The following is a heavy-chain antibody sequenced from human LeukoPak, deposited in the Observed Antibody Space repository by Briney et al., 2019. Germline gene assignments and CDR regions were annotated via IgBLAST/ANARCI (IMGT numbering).Heavy chain of an antibody. CDR3: ARLVGVNRGSEDY. J-gene: IGHJ4*02. Sequence: PSETLSLTCAVSGGSISDYYTWIRQPPGEGLEYIGYIHYSGRTDYNPSLKSRVTISVDTSNNQFSLRLSSVTAADTAVYYCARLVGVNRGSEDYWGQGTLVTVSS. V-gene: IGHV4-59*01. CDR1: GGSISDYY. D-gene: IGHD7-27*01. CDR2: IHYSGRT.